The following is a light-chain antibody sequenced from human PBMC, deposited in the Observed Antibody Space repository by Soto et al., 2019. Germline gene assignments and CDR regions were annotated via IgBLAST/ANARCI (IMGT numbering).Light chain of an antibody. CDR1: QGISSY. CDR3: QQLDTYPIT. CDR2: AAS. Sequence: IQLTQSPSSLSASVGDRVTITCRASQGISSYLAWYQQKPGKAPKLLIYAASTLQSGVPSRFSGSESGTDFTLTISSLQPEDFATYYCQQLDTYPITCGQGTRLEIK. J-gene: IGKJ5*01. V-gene: IGKV1-9*01.